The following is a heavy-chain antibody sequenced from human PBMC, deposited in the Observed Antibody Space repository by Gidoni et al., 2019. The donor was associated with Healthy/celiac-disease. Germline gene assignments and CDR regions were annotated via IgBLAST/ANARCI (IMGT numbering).Heavy chain of an antibody. V-gene: IGHV4-34*01. Sequence: QVQLQQWGPGLLKPSETLSLTRAVYGWSFIGYYWRWIRQPPGKGLEGLGEINHIGRTNYNPSLKSRVTISVDTSKNQFSLKLSSVTAADTAVYYCARDRGRYSSSSKWFDPWGQGTLVTVSS. CDR2: INHIGRT. J-gene: IGHJ5*02. D-gene: IGHD6-6*01. CDR3: ARDRGRYSSSSKWFDP. CDR1: GWSFIGYY.